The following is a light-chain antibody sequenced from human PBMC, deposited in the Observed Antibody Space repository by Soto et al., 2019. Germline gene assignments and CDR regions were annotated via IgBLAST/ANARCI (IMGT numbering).Light chain of an antibody. CDR1: QGIRND. CDR3: LQDYNFPKT. Sequence: AIQMTQSPSSLSASVGDRVTITCRASQGIRNDLGWYQQKPGKAPNLLIYAASSLQSGVPSRFSGSGSGTDFTLNISILQPEDFATYYCLQDYNFPKTFGQGTKWEIK. CDR2: AAS. V-gene: IGKV1-6*01. J-gene: IGKJ1*01.